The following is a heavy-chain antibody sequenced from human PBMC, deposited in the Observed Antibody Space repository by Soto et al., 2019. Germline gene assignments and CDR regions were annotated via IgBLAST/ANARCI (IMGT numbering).Heavy chain of an antibody. D-gene: IGHD4-17*01. J-gene: IGHJ5*02. CDR2: INGDGSST. CDR3: ARFRVDGDPVP. Sequence: ELQLVQSGGGLVQPGGSLRLSCAASGFAFSNYWMHWVRQAPGKGLVWVSRINGDGSSTSYADSVRGRFTISRDNDENALYLQMNSLRPEDTALYYCARFRVDGDPVPWGQGTLVTVSS. CDR1: GFAFSNYW. V-gene: IGHV3-74*01.